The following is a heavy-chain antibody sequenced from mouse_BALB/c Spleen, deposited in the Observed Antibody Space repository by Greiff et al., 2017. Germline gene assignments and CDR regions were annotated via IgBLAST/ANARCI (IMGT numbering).Heavy chain of an antibody. D-gene: IGHD1-1*01. V-gene: IGHV1-87*01. J-gene: IGHJ4*01. CDR1: GYTFTSYW. CDR3: ARRGLYGSSYDAMDY. CDR2: IYPGDGDT. Sequence: QVQLQQSGAELARPGASVKLSCKASGYTFTSYWMQWVKQRPGQGLEWIGAIYPGDGDTRYTQKFKGKATLTADKSSSTAYMQLSSLASEDSAVYYCARRGLYGSSYDAMDYWGQGTSVTVSS.